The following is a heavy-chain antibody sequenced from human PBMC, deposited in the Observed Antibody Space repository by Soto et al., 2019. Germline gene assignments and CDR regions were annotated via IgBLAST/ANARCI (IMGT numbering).Heavy chain of an antibody. CDR2: ILPVSAPP. V-gene: IGHV1-69*13. Sequence: SVEVSCKASGGTLNNYAINWVRQAPGQGLEWMGGILPVSAPPDYAQKFQGRVSITADHSTSTVYMELSRLKSDDTAVYFCATDSNYDVSNSFWGQGTLVTVSS. CDR1: GGTLNNYA. J-gene: IGHJ4*02. D-gene: IGHD3-3*01. CDR3: ATDSNYDVSNSF.